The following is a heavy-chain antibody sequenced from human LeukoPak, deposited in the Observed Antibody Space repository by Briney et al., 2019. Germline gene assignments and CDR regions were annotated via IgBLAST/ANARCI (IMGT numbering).Heavy chain of an antibody. CDR3: ARVEYYDFWSGYYTGVGAFDI. CDR2: IIPIFGTA. J-gene: IGHJ3*02. Sequence: SVKVSCKASGGTFSSYAISWVRQAPGQGLEWMGGIIPIFGTANYAQKFQGRVMITADESTSTAYMELSSLRSEDTAVYYCARVEYYDFWSGYYTGVGAFDIWGQGTMVTVSS. V-gene: IGHV1-69*13. CDR1: GGTFSSYA. D-gene: IGHD3-3*01.